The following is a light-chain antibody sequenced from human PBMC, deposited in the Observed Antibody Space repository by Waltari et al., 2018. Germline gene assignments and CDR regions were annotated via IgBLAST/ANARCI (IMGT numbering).Light chain of an antibody. CDR3: QQYDDFPHT. CDR2: DAS. J-gene: IGKJ2*01. V-gene: IGKV1-33*01. Sequence: DIQMTQSPSFLSASVGDSVTITCQASQDIDNSLTWYQQRPGKAPNVLIYDASHLETGVPSRFSGSGSGTHFTLTISSLRPEDFASYYCQQYDDFPHTFGQGTHLEI. CDR1: QDIDNS.